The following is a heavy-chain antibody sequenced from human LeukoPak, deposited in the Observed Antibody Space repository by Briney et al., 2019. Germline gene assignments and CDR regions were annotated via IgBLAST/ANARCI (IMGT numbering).Heavy chain of an antibody. CDR1: GFIFSTYA. D-gene: IGHD6-13*01. CDR2: ISGSGGST. J-gene: IGHJ4*02. V-gene: IGHV3-23*01. CDR3: ARVIRAAPGKGYFDY. Sequence: GGSLRLSCATSGFIFSTYARSWVRQAPGKGLEWASSISGSGGSTYHADSVKGRFTISRDSSKNTLYLQMNSLRAEDTAIYYCARVIRAAPGKGYFDYWGQGTLVTVSS.